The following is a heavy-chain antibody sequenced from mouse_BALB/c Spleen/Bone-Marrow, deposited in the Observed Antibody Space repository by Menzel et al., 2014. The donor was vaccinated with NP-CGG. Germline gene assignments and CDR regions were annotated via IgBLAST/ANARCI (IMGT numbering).Heavy chain of an antibody. Sequence: EVQRVESGGGLVKPGGSLKLSCAASGFPFSDYYMYWVRQTPEKRLEWVATISDGGSYTYYPDSVKGRFTISRDNAKNNLYLQMSSLKSEDTAMYYCARGSSYFDYWGQGTTLTVSS. CDR2: ISDGGSYT. D-gene: IGHD1-1*01. CDR1: GFPFSDYY. V-gene: IGHV5-4*02. CDR3: ARGSSYFDY. J-gene: IGHJ2*01.